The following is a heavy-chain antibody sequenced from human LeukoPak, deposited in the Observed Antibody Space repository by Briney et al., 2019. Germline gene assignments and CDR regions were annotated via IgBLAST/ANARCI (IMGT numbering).Heavy chain of an antibody. D-gene: IGHD1-7*01. V-gene: IGHV1-8*01. CDR3: ARAIINNWNYRVTPLGY. CDR2: MNPNSGNT. Sequence: ASVKVSCKASGYTFTSYDINWVRQATGQGLEWMGWMNPNSGNTGHAQKFQGRVTMTRNTSISTAYMELSSLRSEDTAVYYCARAIINNWNYRVTPLGYWGQGTLVTVSS. CDR1: GYTFTSYD. J-gene: IGHJ4*02.